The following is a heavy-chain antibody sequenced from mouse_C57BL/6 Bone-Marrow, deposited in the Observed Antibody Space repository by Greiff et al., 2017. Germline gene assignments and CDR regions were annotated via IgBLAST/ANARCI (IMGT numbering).Heavy chain of an antibody. J-gene: IGHJ2*01. CDR3: ALIYYGYDGDYFDY. D-gene: IGHD2-2*01. V-gene: IGHV1-55*01. CDR1: GYTFTSYW. CDR2: IYPGSGST. Sequence: QVQLQQSGAELVKPGASVKMSCKASGYTFTSYWITWVKQRPGQGLEWIGDIYPGSGSTNYNEKFKSKATLTVDTSSSTAYMQLSSLTSEDSAVYYCALIYYGYDGDYFDYWGQGTTLTVSS.